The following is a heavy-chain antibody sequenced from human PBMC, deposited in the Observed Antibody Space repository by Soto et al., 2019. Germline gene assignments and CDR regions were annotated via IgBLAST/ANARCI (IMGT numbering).Heavy chain of an antibody. Sequence: PSETLSLTCSVSGGSISSSSHYWGWIRQPPGKGLEWIASMFYSGSTNYNPSLKSRVTISVDTSKNQFSLKLSSVTAADTAVYYCARDSSRRGPFYGDYGGRKRNHYYYYGMAVWGQGTTVTVSS. J-gene: IGHJ6*02. CDR1: GGSISSSSHY. CDR2: MFYSGST. D-gene: IGHD4-17*01. CDR3: ARDSSRRGPFYGDYGGRKRNHYYYYGMAV. V-gene: IGHV4-39*07.